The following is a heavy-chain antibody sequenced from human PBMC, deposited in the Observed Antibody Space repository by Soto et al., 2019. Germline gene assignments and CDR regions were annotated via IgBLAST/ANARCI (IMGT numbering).Heavy chain of an antibody. CDR3: DRRNFWSGNYGMDV. J-gene: IGHJ6*02. CDR2: INPSGGST. Sequence: AAVKVSCQTSGYTFISYYMHWVRQAPGQGLEWVGIINPSGGSTSYAQKFQGRVTMTRDTSTSTVYMGRSSLRSEDTAVYYRDRRNFWSGNYGMDVWRQGTTVTVSS. CDR1: GYTFISYY. D-gene: IGHD3-3*01. V-gene: IGHV1-46*03.